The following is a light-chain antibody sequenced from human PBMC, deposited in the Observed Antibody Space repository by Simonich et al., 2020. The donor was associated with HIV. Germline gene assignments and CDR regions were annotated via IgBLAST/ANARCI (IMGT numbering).Light chain of an antibody. V-gene: IGKV1-8*01. CDR1: QGISSY. CDR3: QQYYSYPLT. CDR2: AAS. Sequence: IQMTQSPSSVSASIGDRVTITCRSSQGISSYLAWYQQEAGKAPKLLIYAASTLQSGVPSRFSGSGSGTDFTLTISLQSEDSATYYCQQYYSYPLTFGGGTKVEIK. J-gene: IGKJ4*01.